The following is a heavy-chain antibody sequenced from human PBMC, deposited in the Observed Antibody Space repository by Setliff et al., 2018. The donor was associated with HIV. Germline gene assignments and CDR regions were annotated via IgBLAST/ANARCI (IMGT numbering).Heavy chain of an antibody. D-gene: IGHD6-19*01. Sequence: SETLSLTCTVSGGSISSGIYYWSWIRQPAGKGLEWIGRIYTSGSTNYNPSLKSRVTISVDTSKKQFSLKLNSVTAADTAVYYCARGRYSSGWYKDAFDIWGQGTMVTVS. J-gene: IGHJ3*02. V-gene: IGHV4-61*02. CDR1: GGSISSGIYY. CDR3: ARGRYSSGWYKDAFDI. CDR2: IYTSGST.